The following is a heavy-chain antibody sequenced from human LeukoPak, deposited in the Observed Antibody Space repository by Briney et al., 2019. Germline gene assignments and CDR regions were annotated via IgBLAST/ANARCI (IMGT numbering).Heavy chain of an antibody. CDR1: GYTFTSYY. D-gene: IGHD4-11*01. CDR3: ATWWAYSTSRGPFDY. Sequence: ASVKVSCKASGYTFTSYYMHWVRQAPGQGLEWMGIINPSGGSTSYAQKFQGRVTMTRDMSTSTVYMELSSLRSEDTAVYYCATWWAYSTSRGPFDYWGQGTLVTVSS. V-gene: IGHV1-46*01. J-gene: IGHJ4*02. CDR2: INPSGGST.